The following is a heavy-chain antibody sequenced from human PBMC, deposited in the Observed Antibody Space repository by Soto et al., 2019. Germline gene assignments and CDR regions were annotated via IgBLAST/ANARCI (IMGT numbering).Heavy chain of an antibody. CDR1: GFTVSSTY. Sequence: GGSLRLSCAASGFTVSSTYLTWVRQAPGKGLEWVAILYTGTDTVYADSVKGRFTISRDSSKNTFYLQMNSLRAEDTAMYFCARSRYKGTYYGRLLDYWGQGSLVTVHS. J-gene: IGHJ4*02. CDR2: LYTGTDT. V-gene: IGHV3-53*01. CDR3: ARSRYKGTYYGRLLDY. D-gene: IGHD1-26*01.